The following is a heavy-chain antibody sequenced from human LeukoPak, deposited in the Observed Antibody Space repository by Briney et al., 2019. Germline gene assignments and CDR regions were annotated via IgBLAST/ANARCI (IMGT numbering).Heavy chain of an antibody. V-gene: IGHV3-30*02. J-gene: IGHJ4*02. CDR2: IRYDGSNK. Sequence: PGGSLGLSCAASGFTFSSYGMHWARQAPGKGLEWVAFIRYDGSNKYYADSVKGRFTISRDNSKNTLYLQVNSLRAEDTAVYYCAKDLTGSGSYLYWGQGTLVSVSS. D-gene: IGHD3-10*01. CDR3: AKDLTGSGSYLY. CDR1: GFTFSSYG.